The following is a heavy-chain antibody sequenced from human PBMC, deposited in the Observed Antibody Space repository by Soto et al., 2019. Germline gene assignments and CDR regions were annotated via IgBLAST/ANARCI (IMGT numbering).Heavy chain of an antibody. CDR1: GFTFSSYG. D-gene: IGHD3-3*01. J-gene: IGHJ4*02. Sequence: GGSLRLSCAASGFTFSSYGMHWVRQTPGKGLEWVAVIWSDGSNKYYADSVKGRFTISRDNSKNTLYLQMNTLRAEDTAVYYCAKEFWSGPFDYWGQGTLVTVSS. CDR3: AKEFWSGPFDY. V-gene: IGHV3-33*06. CDR2: IWSDGSNK.